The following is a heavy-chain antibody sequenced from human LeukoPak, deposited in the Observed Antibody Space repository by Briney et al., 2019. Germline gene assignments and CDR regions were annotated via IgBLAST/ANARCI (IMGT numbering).Heavy chain of an antibody. J-gene: IGHJ6*02. Sequence: GGSLRLSCAASGFTVSSNYMSWVRQAPGKGLEWVSGISWNSGSIGYADSVKGRFTISRDNAKNSLYLQMNSLRAEDTALYYCAKDMVARKYPHETDIVVVPAALGYYYYYGMDVWGQGTRSPSP. CDR1: GFTVSSNY. D-gene: IGHD2-2*01. CDR3: AKDMVARKYPHETDIVVVPAALGYYYYYGMDV. V-gene: IGHV3-9*01. CDR2: ISWNSGSI.